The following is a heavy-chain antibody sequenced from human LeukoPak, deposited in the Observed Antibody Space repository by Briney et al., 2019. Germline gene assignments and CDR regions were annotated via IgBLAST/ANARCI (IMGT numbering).Heavy chain of an antibody. J-gene: IGHJ4*02. V-gene: IGHV4-59*08. Sequence: PSETLSLTCTVSGGSISSYYWSWIRQPPWKGLEWIGYMYYSGSTNYNPSLKSRVTILVDTSKNQFSLKLSSVTAADTAVYYCARHLGGSSGFRYFDYWGQGTLVTVSS. CDR2: MYYSGST. D-gene: IGHD3-10*01. CDR1: GGSISSYY. CDR3: ARHLGGSSGFRYFDY.